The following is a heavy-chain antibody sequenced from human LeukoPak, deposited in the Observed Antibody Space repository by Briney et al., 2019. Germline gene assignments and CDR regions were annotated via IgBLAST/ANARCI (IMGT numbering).Heavy chain of an antibody. D-gene: IGHD2-2*01. CDR2: LDPEDGEM. CDR1: GYTLTELS. V-gene: IGHV1-24*01. Sequence: ASVKVSCKVSGYTLTELSLHWVRQAPGKGLEWMGGLDPEDGEMIYSQKFQGRVTMTRNTSISTAYMELSSLRSEDTAVYYCARGYCSSTSCHFDYWGQGTLVTVSS. CDR3: ARGYCSSTSCHFDY. J-gene: IGHJ4*02.